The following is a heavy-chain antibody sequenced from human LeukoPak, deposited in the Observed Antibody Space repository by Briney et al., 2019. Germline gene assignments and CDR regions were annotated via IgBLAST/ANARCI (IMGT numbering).Heavy chain of an antibody. CDR2: IIPIFGTA. V-gene: IGHV1-69*05. Sequence: PAASVTVSCEASGGTFSGYDISWVRQAPGQGLEWMGGIIPIFGTANYAQKVQGRFTITTAESTSTAYMEPSSLRSQDSAVHYCARVWRYYDSSVPFDYWGQGTLVTVSS. CDR1: GGTFSGYD. J-gene: IGHJ4*02. CDR3: ARVWRYYDSSVPFDY. D-gene: IGHD3-22*01.